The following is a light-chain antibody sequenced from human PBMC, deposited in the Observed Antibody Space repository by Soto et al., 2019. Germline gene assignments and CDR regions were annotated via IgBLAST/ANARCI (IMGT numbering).Light chain of an antibody. CDR1: SSDVGGFNY. V-gene: IGLV2-14*03. CDR2: DVS. J-gene: IGLJ3*02. Sequence: QSVLTQPASVSGSPGQSITISCTGTSSDVGGFNYVSWYQQHPDKAPKFMIYDVSDRPSGVSNRFSGSKSGNTASLTISGLQSEDEAYYYCSSYTSSSTVLFGGGTKLTVL. CDR3: SSYTSSSTVL.